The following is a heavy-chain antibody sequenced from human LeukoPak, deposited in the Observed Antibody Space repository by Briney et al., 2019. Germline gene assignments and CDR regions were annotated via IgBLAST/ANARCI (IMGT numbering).Heavy chain of an antibody. J-gene: IGHJ4*02. CDR3: ARARGHWNYDF. D-gene: IGHD1-7*01. CDR1: GYTFTGYG. Sequence: ASVKVSCKASGYTFTGYGISWVRQAPGQGLEWMGWITTYNANTNYAQKLQGRVTMTTDTSTSTAYMDLRSLRSDDTAVYYCARARGHWNYDFWGQGTLVTVSS. V-gene: IGHV1-18*01. CDR2: ITTYNANT.